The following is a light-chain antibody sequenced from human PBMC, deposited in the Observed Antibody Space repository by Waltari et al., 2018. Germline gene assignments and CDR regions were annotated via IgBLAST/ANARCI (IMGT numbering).Light chain of an antibody. J-gene: IGLJ1*01. CDR2: EVN. V-gene: IGLV2-14*01. CDR1: SSDVGGYNY. Sequence: QSALTQPASVSGSPGQSITIPCTGSSSDVGGYNYVSWYQQYPGKVPKIMIYEVNNRPAGVSIRFSGSKSGNTASLTISGLQADDEADYYCSSFTSRHLYVFGTGTAVTVL. CDR3: SSFTSRHLYV.